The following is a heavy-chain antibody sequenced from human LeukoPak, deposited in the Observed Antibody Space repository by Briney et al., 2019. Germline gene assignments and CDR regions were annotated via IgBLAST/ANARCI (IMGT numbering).Heavy chain of an antibody. CDR3: ARDYYDSSGRPRWFDP. CDR2: INPSGGST. CDR1: GYTFTSYY. J-gene: IGHJ5*02. V-gene: IGHV1-46*01. Sequence: ASVKVSCKASGYTFTSYYMHWVRQAPGQGLEWMGIINPSGGSTSYAQKFQGRVTMTRDTSTGTVYMELSSLRSEDTAVYYCARDYYDSSGRPRWFDPWGQGTLVTVSS. D-gene: IGHD3-22*01.